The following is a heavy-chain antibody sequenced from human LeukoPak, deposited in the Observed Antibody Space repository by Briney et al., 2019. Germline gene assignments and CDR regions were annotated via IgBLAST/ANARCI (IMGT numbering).Heavy chain of an antibody. CDR3: SRDGNAAAAAKVDDY. D-gene: IGHD6-13*01. V-gene: IGHV1-69*04. CDR2: IIHILGIA. CDR1: GGTFRSYA. J-gene: IGHJ4*02. Sequence: SVTVSCKASGGTFRSYAFSWVRQAPGQALEWTGRIIHILGIANYAQKLQGRVTITADKSTSTAYMELSSLRSEDTAVYYCSRDGNAAAAAKVDDYWGQGTLVTVSS.